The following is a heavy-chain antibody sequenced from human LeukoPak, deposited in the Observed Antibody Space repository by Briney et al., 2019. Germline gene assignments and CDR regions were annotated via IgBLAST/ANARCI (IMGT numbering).Heavy chain of an antibody. J-gene: IGHJ3*01. CDR2: IGGVGGTT. CDR1: GFIFGDYA. D-gene: IGHD3-22*01. V-gene: IGHV3-23*01. Sequence: PGESLRLSCAASGFIFGDYAMSWVRQAPGKGLEWVSVIGGVGGTTFYADSVKGRFTVSRDNSRNLLYLEMNLLRAEDTAMYYCAKGMIERNGEYGAFDVWGRGTVVTVSP. CDR3: AKGMIERNGEYGAFDV.